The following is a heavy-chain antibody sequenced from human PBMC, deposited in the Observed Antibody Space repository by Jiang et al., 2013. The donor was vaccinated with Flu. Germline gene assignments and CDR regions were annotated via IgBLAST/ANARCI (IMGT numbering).Heavy chain of an antibody. CDR2: INYSGTT. CDR3: VRSSAVLGIF. Sequence: SQTLSLTCAISGDSVSSNSAAWNWIRQPPGKRMEWIGYINYSGTTKNNPSLEGRVTISVDVSKTQFSLRLSSVTAADTAIYYCVRSSAVLGIFWGQGTLV. J-gene: IGHJ4*02. D-gene: IGHD6-19*01. CDR1: GDSVSSNSAA. V-gene: IGHV4-59*12.